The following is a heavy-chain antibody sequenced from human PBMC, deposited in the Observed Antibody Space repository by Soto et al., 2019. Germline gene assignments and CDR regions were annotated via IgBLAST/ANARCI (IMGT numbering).Heavy chain of an antibody. V-gene: IGHV4-59*01. CDR3: AREWLDYYYYYMDV. D-gene: IGHD6-19*01. J-gene: IGHJ6*03. CDR1: GGSISSYY. Sequence: SETLSLTCTVSGGSISSYYWSWIRQPPGKGLEWIGYIYYSGSTNYNPSLKSRVTISVDTSKNQFSLKLSSVTAADTAVYYCAREWLDYYYYYMDVWGKGTTVTVSS. CDR2: IYYSGST.